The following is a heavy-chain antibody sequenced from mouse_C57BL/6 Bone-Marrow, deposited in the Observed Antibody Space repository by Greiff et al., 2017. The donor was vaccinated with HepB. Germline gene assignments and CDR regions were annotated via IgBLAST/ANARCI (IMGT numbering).Heavy chain of an antibody. CDR2: IHPNSGST. J-gene: IGHJ3*01. CDR1: GYTFTSYW. Sequence: QVQLQQPGAELVKPGASVKLSCKASGYTFTSYWMHWVKQRPGQGLEWIGMIHPNSGSTNYNEKFKSKATLTVDKSSSTAYMQLSSLTSEASAVYYGARSVYYDYGSWFAYWGQGTLVTVSA. V-gene: IGHV1-64*01. D-gene: IGHD2-4*01. CDR3: ARSVYYDYGSWFAY.